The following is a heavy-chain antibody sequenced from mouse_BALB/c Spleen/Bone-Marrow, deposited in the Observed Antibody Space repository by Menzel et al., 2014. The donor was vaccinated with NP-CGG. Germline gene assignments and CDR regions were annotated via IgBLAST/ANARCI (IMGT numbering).Heavy chain of an antibody. CDR3: ARDWGTYDGYYWYFDV. V-gene: IGHV5-6-3*01. Sequence: DVQLVEPGGGLVQPGGSLKLSCAASGFTFSSYGMSWVRQTPDKRLELVATINRNGGRTYYPDSVKGRFTISRDNAKNTLYLQMSSLKSEDTAMYYCARDWGTYDGYYWYFDVWGAGTTVTVSS. CDR1: GFTFSSYG. J-gene: IGHJ1*01. CDR2: INRNGGRT. D-gene: IGHD2-3*01.